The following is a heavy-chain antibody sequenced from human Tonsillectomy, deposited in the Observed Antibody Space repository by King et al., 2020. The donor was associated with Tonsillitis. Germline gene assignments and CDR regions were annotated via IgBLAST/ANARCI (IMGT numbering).Heavy chain of an antibody. CDR2: INHSGST. CDR3: ARGYSNYARWQKFYGMDV. Sequence: VQLQQWGAGLLKPSETLSLTCAVYGGSFSGYYWSWIRQPPGKGLEWIGEINHSGSTNYNPSLKSRVTISVDTSKNQFSLKLSSVTAADTAVYYCARGYSNYARWQKFYGMDVWGQGTTVTVSS. D-gene: IGHD4-11*01. CDR1: GGSFSGYY. V-gene: IGHV4-34*01. J-gene: IGHJ6*02.